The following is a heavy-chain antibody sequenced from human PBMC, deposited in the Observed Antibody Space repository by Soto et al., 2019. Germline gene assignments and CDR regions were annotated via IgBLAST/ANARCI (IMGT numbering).Heavy chain of an antibody. V-gene: IGHV3-7*01. J-gene: IGHJ4*02. CDR1: GFTFSSYW. Sequence: GGSLRLSCAASGFTFSSYWMSWVRQAPGKGLEWVANIKQDGSEKYYVDSVKGRFTISRDNAKNSLYLQINSLRAEDTAVYYCARGALYYDFWSGYYPTYYFDYWGQGTLVTVS. CDR2: IKQDGSEK. D-gene: IGHD3-3*01. CDR3: ARGALYYDFWSGYYPTYYFDY.